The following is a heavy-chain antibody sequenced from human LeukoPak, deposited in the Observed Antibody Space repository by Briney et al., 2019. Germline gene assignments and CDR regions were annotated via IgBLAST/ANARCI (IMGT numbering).Heavy chain of an antibody. CDR3: ARDSCSGGSCYWNWFDP. D-gene: IGHD2-15*01. Sequence: SVKVSCKASGGTFSSYAISWVRQAPGQGLEWMGRIIPILGIANYAQKFQGRVTITADKSTSTAYMELSSLRSEDTAVYYCARDSCSGGSCYWNWFDPWGQGTLVTVSS. CDR1: GGTFSSYA. CDR2: IIPILGIA. V-gene: IGHV1-69*04. J-gene: IGHJ5*02.